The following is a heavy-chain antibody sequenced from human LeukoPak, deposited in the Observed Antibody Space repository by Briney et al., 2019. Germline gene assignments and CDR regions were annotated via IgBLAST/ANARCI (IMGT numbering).Heavy chain of an antibody. CDR3: ARSGWLQLGFDY. CDR1: GYTFTSYY. CDR2: INPSGGST. J-gene: IGHJ4*02. D-gene: IGHD5-24*01. V-gene: IGHV1-46*01. Sequence: ASVKVSCKASGYTFTSYYMHWVRQAPGQGLECMGIINPSGGSTSYAQKFQGRVTMTRDTSTSTVYMELSSLRSEDTAVYYCARSGWLQLGFDYWGQGTLVTVSS.